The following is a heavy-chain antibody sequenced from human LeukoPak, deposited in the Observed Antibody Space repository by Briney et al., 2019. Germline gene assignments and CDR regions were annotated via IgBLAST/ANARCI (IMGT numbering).Heavy chain of an antibody. V-gene: IGHV1-8*01. CDR2: MNPNSGNT. Sequence: ASVKVSCKASGYTFTSYDINWVRQATGQGLEWMGWMNPNSGNTGYAQKLQGRVTMTRNTSISTAYMELSSLRSEDTAVYYCARGGWFGDCYYYGMDVWGQGTTVTVSS. CDR3: ARGGWFGDCYYYGMDV. J-gene: IGHJ6*02. D-gene: IGHD2-21*01. CDR1: GYTFTSYD.